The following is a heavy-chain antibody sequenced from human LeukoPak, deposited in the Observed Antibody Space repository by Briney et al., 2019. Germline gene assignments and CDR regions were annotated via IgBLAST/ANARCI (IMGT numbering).Heavy chain of an antibody. Sequence: SETLSLTCAVYGGSFSGYYWSWIRQPPGKGLEWIGEINHSGSTNYNPSPKSRVTISVDTSKNQFSLKLSSVTAADTAVYYCARREAHSSGYYLTPGFDYWGQGTLVTVSS. V-gene: IGHV4-34*01. J-gene: IGHJ4*02. D-gene: IGHD3-22*01. CDR1: GGSFSGYY. CDR2: INHSGST. CDR3: ARREAHSSGYYLTPGFDY.